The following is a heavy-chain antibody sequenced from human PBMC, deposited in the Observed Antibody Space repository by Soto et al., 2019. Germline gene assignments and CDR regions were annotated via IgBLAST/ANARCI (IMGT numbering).Heavy chain of an antibody. V-gene: IGHV4-39*02. Sequence: PSETLSLTCTVSGDSISSSDHFWGWIRQPPEKGLEWIGSIYYSGSTYYNPSLKSRVSISVDTSKNRFSLKLRSVTAADTAVFYCARGFGSSWTTFDFWGQGTLVTVSS. J-gene: IGHJ4*02. CDR2: IYYSGST. CDR1: GDSISSSDHF. D-gene: IGHD6-13*01. CDR3: ARGFGSSWTTFDF.